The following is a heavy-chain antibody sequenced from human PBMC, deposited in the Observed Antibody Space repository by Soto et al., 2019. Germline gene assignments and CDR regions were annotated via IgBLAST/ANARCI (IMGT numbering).Heavy chain of an antibody. CDR3: AREYYYGSGSYYYYYYYGMDV. CDR2: ISYDGSNK. J-gene: IGHJ6*02. V-gene: IGHV3-30-3*01. CDR1: GFTFISYA. D-gene: IGHD3-10*01. Sequence: GGCLRLSCAASGFTFISYAMHWVRQAPGKGLEWVAVISYDGSNKYYADSVKGRFTISRDNSKNTLYLQMNSLRAEDTAVYYCAREYYYGSGSYYYYYYYGMDVWGQGTTVTVSS.